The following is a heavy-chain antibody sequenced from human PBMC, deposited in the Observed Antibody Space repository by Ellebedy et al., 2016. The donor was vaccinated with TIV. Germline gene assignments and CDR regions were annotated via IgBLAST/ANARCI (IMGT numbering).Heavy chain of an antibody. V-gene: IGHV3-7*01. J-gene: IGHJ4*02. Sequence: GESLKISCAASGFTFSNYWMSWVRQAPGKGLERVANIKQDGSEKYYVDSVKCRFTISRDNAKNSLYLQMNSLRAEDTAVYYCVRGQSSGVGAPYWGQGTRVTVSA. D-gene: IGHD1-26*01. CDR2: IKQDGSEK. CDR1: GFTFSNYW. CDR3: VRGQSSGVGAPY.